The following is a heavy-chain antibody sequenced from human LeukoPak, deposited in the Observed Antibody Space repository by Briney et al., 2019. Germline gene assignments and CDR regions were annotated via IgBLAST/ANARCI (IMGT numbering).Heavy chain of an antibody. D-gene: IGHD5-18*01. V-gene: IGHV3-30*18. CDR3: AKALRPRYNHGFDY. J-gene: IGHJ4*02. CDR2: MSYDGSDK. CDR1: GFTFSNYD. Sequence: PGRSLRLSCAASGFTFSNYDMHWVRQAPGKGLECVAVMSYDGSDKYYADSVKGRFTVSRDNSKNTLYLQMNSLKAEDTAVYYCAKALRPRYNHGFDYWGQGTLVTVSP.